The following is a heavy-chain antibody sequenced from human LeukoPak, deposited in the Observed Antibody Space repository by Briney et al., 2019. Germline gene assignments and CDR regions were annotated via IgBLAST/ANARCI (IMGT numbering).Heavy chain of an antibody. Sequence: PGGSLRLSCAASGFTFSTYEMNWVRQAPGKGLEWVANIAQDGSDKNYVDSVKGRFTISRDNAKNSLYLQMNSLRDEDTAVYYCVRNGGALDIWGQGTMVTVS. CDR1: GFTFSTYE. J-gene: IGHJ3*02. CDR3: VRNGGALDI. V-gene: IGHV3-7*01. CDR2: IAQDGSDK. D-gene: IGHD2-8*01.